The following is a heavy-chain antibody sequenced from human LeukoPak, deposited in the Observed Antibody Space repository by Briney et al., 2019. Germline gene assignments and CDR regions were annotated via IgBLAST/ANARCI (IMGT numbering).Heavy chain of an antibody. CDR3: ARESYDSSGYYRSFDY. V-gene: IGHV4-59*01. Sequence: SETLSLTCTVSGGSISSYYWSWIRQPPGKGLEWIGYIYYSGSTNYNPSLKSRVTISTDTSKNKFSLKLNSVTAADTAVYYCARESYDSSGYYRSFDYWGQGTLVTVSS. CDR2: IYYSGST. CDR1: GGSISSYY. D-gene: IGHD3-22*01. J-gene: IGHJ4*02.